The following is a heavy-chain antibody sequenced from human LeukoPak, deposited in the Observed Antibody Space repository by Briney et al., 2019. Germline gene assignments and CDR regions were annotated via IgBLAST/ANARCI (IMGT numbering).Heavy chain of an antibody. CDR2: INPNSGGT. J-gene: IGHJ3*02. V-gene: IGHV1-2*04. D-gene: IGHD2-15*01. CDR1: GYTFTGYY. CDR3: ARDQGYCSGGSCPAGAFDI. Sequence: ASVKVSCKASGYTFTGYYMHWVRQAPGQGLEWMGWINPNSGGTNYAQKFQGWVTMTRDTSISTAYMELSRLRSDDTAVYYCARDQGYCSGGSCPAGAFDIWGQGTMVTVSS.